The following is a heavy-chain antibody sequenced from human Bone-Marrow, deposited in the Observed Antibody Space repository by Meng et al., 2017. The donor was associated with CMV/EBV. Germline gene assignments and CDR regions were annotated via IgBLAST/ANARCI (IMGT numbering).Heavy chain of an antibody. V-gene: IGHV3-9*01. CDR1: GFTFDDYA. J-gene: IGHJ1*01. D-gene: IGHD6-6*01. Sequence: SLKISCAASGFTFDDYAMHWVRQAPGKGLEWVSGISWNSGSIGYADSVKGRFTISRDNAKNSLYLQMNSLRAEDTALYYCAKDMYSSSYGYFQHWGQGTRVTVSS. CDR2: ISWNSGSI. CDR3: AKDMYSSSYGYFQH.